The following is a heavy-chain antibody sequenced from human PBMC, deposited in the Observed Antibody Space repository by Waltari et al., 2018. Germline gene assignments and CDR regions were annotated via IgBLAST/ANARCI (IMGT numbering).Heavy chain of an antibody. J-gene: IGHJ4*02. V-gene: IGHV2-5*01. CDR1: GFSLSTSGVG. CDR2: IYWNDDK. D-gene: IGHD3-22*01. Sequence: QITLKESGPTLVKPTQTLTLTCTFSGFSLSTSGVGVDWIRQPPGKALEWLALIYWNDDKRYSPSLKSRLTITKDTSKNQVVLTMTNMDPVDTATYYCAHSQVDDSSGYGHDYWGQGTLVTVSS. CDR3: AHSQVDDSSGYGHDY.